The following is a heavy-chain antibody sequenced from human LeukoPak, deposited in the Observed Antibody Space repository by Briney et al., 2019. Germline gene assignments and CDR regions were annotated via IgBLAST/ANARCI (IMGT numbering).Heavy chain of an antibody. J-gene: IGHJ4*02. CDR3: AKQTGSGLFILP. CDR1: GYSISSGYY. D-gene: IGHD3/OR15-3a*01. Sequence: SETLSLTCTVSGYSISSGYYWGWIRQPPGKGLEWIGSVYHSGSTYYNPSLKSRVTISVDTSKNQFSLKLSSVTAADTAVYYCAKQTGSGLFILPGGQGTLVTVSS. V-gene: IGHV4-38-2*02. CDR2: VYHSGST.